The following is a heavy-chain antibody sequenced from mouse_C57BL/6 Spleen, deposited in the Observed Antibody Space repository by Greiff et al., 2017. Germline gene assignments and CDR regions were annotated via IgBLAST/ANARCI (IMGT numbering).Heavy chain of an antibody. CDR3: AISPGYLYYFDY. CDR2: IYPRSGNT. J-gene: IGHJ2*01. Sequence: QVQLQQSGAELARPGASVKLSCKASGYTFTSYGISWVKQRTGQGLEWIGEIYPRSGNTYYNEKFKGKATLTADKSSSTAYMGLRSLTSEDSAVYFCAISPGYLYYFDYWGQGTTLTVSS. CDR1: GYTFTSYG. D-gene: IGHD3-1*01. V-gene: IGHV1-81*01.